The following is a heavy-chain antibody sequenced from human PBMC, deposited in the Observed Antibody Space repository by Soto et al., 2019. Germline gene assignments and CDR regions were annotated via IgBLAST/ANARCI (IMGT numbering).Heavy chain of an antibody. CDR3: AKDPSSGLEFDY. CDR1: GFTFSSYA. D-gene: IGHD3-22*01. CDR2: ISGSGGST. V-gene: IGHV3-23*04. Sequence: VQLVESGGGVVQPGRSLRLSCAASGFTFSSYAMSWVRQAPGKGLEWVSAISGSGGSTYYADSVKGRFTISRDNSKNTLYLQMNSLRAEDTAVYYCAKDPSSGLEFDYWGQGTLVTVSS. J-gene: IGHJ4*02.